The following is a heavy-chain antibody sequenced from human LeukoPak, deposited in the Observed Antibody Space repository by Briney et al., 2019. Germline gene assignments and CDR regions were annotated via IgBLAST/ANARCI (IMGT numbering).Heavy chain of an antibody. V-gene: IGHV1-24*01. J-gene: IGHJ4*02. CDR1: GYTFTSYY. CDR3: ATLDYYDSSGYGDIFDY. CDR2: FDPEDGET. D-gene: IGHD3-22*01. Sequence: GASVKVSCKASGYTFTSYYMHWVRQAPGKGLEWMGGFDPEDGETIYAQRFQGRVTMTEDTSTDTAYMELSSLRSEDTAVYYCATLDYYDSSGYGDIFDYWGQGTLVTVSS.